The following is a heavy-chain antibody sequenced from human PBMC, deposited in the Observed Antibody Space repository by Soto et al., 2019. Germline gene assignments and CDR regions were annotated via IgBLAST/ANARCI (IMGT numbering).Heavy chain of an antibody. CDR1: GFTFSSYS. Sequence: GGSLRLSWAATGFTFSSYSMNWVRQAPGQGLERVSSISSSSSYIYYADSVKGRFTISRDNAKNSLYLQMNSLRAVDTAVYYCARVPRYLELYSYYGMDVWGQGTTVTVSS. D-gene: IGHD3-3*01. V-gene: IGHV3-21*01. CDR3: ARVPRYLELYSYYGMDV. J-gene: IGHJ6*02. CDR2: ISSSSSYI.